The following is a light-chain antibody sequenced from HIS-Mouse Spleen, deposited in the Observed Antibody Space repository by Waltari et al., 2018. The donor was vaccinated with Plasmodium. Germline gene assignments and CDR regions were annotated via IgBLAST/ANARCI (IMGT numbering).Light chain of an antibody. CDR1: QSVSSY. J-gene: IGKJ4*01. CDR2: DAS. CDR3: QQRSNWPRVLT. Sequence: EIVLTQSPATLSLSPGERATLSCRARQSVSSYIAWYQQKPGQAPRLLIYDASNRATGIPARFSGSGSGTDFTLTISSLEPEDFAVYYCQQRSNWPRVLTFGGGTKVEIK. V-gene: IGKV3-11*01.